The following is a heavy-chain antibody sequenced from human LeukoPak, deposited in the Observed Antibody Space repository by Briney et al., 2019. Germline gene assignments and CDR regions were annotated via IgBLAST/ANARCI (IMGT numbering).Heavy chain of an antibody. CDR1: GXSFSVCA. Sequence: GGSLRLSCAASGXSFSVCAMHWVRQAPGKGLEWVATISYDGNNKHYTDSVEGRFTISRDNSRNTLYLQMNTLRAEDTAMYYCVRGVTIYDSSGYFDYWGQGTLVTVSS. V-gene: IGHV3-30-3*01. CDR3: VRGVTIYDSSGYFDY. J-gene: IGHJ4*02. D-gene: IGHD3-22*01. CDR2: ISYDGNNK.